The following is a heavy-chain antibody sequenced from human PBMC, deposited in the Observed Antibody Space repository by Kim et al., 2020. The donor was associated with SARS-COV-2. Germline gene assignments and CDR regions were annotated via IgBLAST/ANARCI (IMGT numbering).Heavy chain of an antibody. CDR2: ISYDGSNK. Sequence: GGSLRLSCAASGFTFSSYGMHWVRQAPGKGLEWVAVISYDGSNKYYADSVKGRFTISRDNSKNTLYLQMNSLRAEDTAVYYCAKDRVVVTAIPSYGMDVWGQGTTVTVSS. CDR1: GFTFSSYG. D-gene: IGHD2-21*02. CDR3: AKDRVVVTAIPSYGMDV. J-gene: IGHJ6*02. V-gene: IGHV3-30*18.